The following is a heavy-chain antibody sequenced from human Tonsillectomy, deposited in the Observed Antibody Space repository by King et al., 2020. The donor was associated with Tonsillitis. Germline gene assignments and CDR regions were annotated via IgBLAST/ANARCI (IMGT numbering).Heavy chain of an antibody. J-gene: IGHJ4*02. V-gene: IGHV3-23*04. CDR2: ISSRGDYI. D-gene: IGHD4-23*01. Sequence: VQLVESGGGLVQPGGSLRLSCAASGFTFSSSAVSWVRQAPGMGLEWVSTISSRGDYIYYADSVKGRFTISRDNSKNTVYVQMNSLRADDTAVYYCAIGGNSDFDYWGQGTLVTGSS. CDR3: AIGGNSDFDY. CDR1: GFTFSSSA.